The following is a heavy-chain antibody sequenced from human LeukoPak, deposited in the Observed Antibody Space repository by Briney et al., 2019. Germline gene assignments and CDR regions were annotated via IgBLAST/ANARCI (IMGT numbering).Heavy chain of an antibody. J-gene: IGHJ4*02. CDR3: ARSFCSSNSCYAVGYFDY. V-gene: IGHV4-39*01. D-gene: IGHD2-2*01. CDR2: IYYSGST. Sequence: PSETLSLTCPASGGSIRSGGYYWGWIRQPPGKGLEWIGSIYYSGSTYYNPSLKTRVTVSVDTYKNQFSLKLSSVTAADTAVYYCARSFCSSNSCYAVGYFDYWGQGTLVTVSS. CDR1: GGSIRSGGYY.